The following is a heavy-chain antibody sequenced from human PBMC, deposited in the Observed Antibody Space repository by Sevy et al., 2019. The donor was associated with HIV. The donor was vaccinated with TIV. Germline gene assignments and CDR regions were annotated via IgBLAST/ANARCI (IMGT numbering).Heavy chain of an antibody. D-gene: IGHD1-26*01. CDR1: GFTFSSYS. V-gene: IGHV3-21*01. Sequence: GESLKISCAASGFTFSSYSMNWVRQAPGKGLEWVSSISSSSSYIYYADSVKGRFTISRDNGKNSLYLQMNSLRAEDTAVYYCARAWGIVGATSDRYYGMDVWGQGTTVTVSS. CDR3: ARAWGIVGATSDRYYGMDV. CDR2: ISSSSSYI. J-gene: IGHJ6*02.